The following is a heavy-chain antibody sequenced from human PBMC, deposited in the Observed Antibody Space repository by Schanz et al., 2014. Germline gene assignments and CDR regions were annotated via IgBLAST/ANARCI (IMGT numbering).Heavy chain of an antibody. D-gene: IGHD2-21*01. CDR3: ARERLECGAECYSVAVFEI. CDR2: VWSDGNTK. J-gene: IGHJ4*02. Sequence: QVQLVESGGGVVQPGRSLRLSCAASGFTFSSYGMHWVRQAPGKGPEWVALVWSDGNTKYYVDSVKGRFTISRDNSMNTLQLQMDGLRVEDTAVYYCARERLECGAECYSVAVFEIWGQGTLVIVSS. CDR1: GFTFSSYG. V-gene: IGHV3-33*01.